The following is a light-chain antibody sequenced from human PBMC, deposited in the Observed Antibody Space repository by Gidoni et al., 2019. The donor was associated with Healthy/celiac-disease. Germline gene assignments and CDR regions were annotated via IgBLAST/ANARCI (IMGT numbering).Light chain of an antibody. CDR3: QQYYSTPLT. Sequence: DILITQSPYSLAVSLGERATIHCKSSQSVLSSSNNKNYLAWYQQKPGQPPKLLIYWASTRESGVPDRFSGSGSGTDFTLTISSLQAEDVAVYYCQQYYSTPLTFGGGTKVEIK. CDR2: WAS. CDR1: QSVLSSSNNKNY. J-gene: IGKJ4*01. V-gene: IGKV4-1*01.